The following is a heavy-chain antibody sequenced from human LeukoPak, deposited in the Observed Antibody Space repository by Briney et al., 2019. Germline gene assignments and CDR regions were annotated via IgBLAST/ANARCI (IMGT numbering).Heavy chain of an antibody. CDR3: ARDDPTYYDFWSGLLYGMDV. J-gene: IGHJ6*02. V-gene: IGHV1-18*01. CDR1: GYTFTSYG. CDR2: ISAYNGNT. D-gene: IGHD3-3*01. Sequence: ASVKVSCKASGYTFTSYGISWVRQAPGQGLEWMGWISAYNGNTNYAQKLQGRVTMTTDTSTSTAYMELRSLRSDDTAVYCCARDDPTYYDFWSGLLYGMDVWGQGTTVTVSS.